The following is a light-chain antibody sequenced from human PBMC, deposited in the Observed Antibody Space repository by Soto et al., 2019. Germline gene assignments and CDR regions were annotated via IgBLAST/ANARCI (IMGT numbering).Light chain of an antibody. CDR2: KAS. Sequence: DIQMTQSPSTLSGSVGDRVTITCRASQTISSWLAWYQQKPGKAPKLLIYKASDLESGVPSRFSGSASGTEFTLTISSLQPDDFATYYCQQYNSYVWTFGQGTKVEI. CDR1: QTISSW. CDR3: QQYNSYVWT. J-gene: IGKJ1*01. V-gene: IGKV1-5*03.